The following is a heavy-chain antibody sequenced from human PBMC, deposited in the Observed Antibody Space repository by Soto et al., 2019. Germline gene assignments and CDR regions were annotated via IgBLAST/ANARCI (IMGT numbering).Heavy chain of an antibody. CDR1: GFNFGNYA. J-gene: IGHJ3*02. D-gene: IGHD2-21*01. CDR2: VGGDASDT. Sequence: EVQLLESGGGLVQPGGSLEVSCRASGFNFGNYAMSWVRQPPGKGPEWVSSVGGDASDTHYAGSVRGRFTISRDNSKNTLYLHMNSLRAEDTAIYFCAKDFIPRNSIYDPFDIWGQGTTVSVSS. CDR3: AKDFIPRNSIYDPFDI. V-gene: IGHV3-23*01.